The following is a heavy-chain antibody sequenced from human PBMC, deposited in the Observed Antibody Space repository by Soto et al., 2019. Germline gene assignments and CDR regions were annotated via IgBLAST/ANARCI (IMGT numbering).Heavy chain of an antibody. J-gene: IGHJ4*02. Sequence: SETLSLTCAVSGYSISSSNWWGWIRQPPGKGLEGIGYIYYNGTTYYNPSLKSRVTMSVDTSKNQFSLKLTSVTAVDTAVYYCARREIQGPIDYWGQGTLVTVSS. CDR3: ARREIQGPIDY. CDR2: IYYNGTT. V-gene: IGHV4-28*01. CDR1: GYSISSSNW. D-gene: IGHD1-26*01.